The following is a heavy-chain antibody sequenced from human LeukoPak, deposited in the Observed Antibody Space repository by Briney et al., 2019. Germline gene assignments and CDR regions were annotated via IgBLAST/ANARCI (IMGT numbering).Heavy chain of an antibody. D-gene: IGHD6-6*01. CDR3: ARGVKRGSSAPIIDYYYYYMDV. CDR1: GGSISRYY. J-gene: IGHJ6*03. Sequence: SETLSLTCTVSGGSISRYYWSWIRQPAGKGLEWIGRIYTSGSTNYNPSLKSRVTMSVDTSKNQFSLKLSSVTAADTAVYYCARGVKRGSSAPIIDYYYYYMDVWGKGTTVTVSS. CDR2: IYTSGST. V-gene: IGHV4-4*07.